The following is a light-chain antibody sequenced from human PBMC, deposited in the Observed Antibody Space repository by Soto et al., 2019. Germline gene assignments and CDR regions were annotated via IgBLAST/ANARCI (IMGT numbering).Light chain of an antibody. Sequence: SYELTQPPSVSVSPGQTASITCFGDKLGDKYVCWYQQKPGQSPVLVIYQDSKRPSGIPERFSGSNSGNTATLTISGTQAMDEADYYCQAWDTLGVFGGGTQLTVL. CDR3: QAWDTLGV. CDR1: KLGDKY. V-gene: IGLV3-1*01. CDR2: QDS. J-gene: IGLJ2*01.